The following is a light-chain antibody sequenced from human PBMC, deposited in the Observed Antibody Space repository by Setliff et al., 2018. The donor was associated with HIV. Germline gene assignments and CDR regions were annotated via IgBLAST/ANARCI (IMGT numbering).Light chain of an antibody. V-gene: IGLV2-11*01. CDR2: EVT. J-gene: IGLJ2*01. CDR3: CSYAGTYAFEVV. Sequence: QSALTQPRSVSGSPGQSVTISCTGTSSDVGAYNYVSWYQHHPGKAPKVMIYEVTKRPSGVPDRFSGSKSGNTASLTISGLQAEDEADYYCCSYAGTYAFEVVFGGGTKVTVL. CDR1: SSDVGAYNY.